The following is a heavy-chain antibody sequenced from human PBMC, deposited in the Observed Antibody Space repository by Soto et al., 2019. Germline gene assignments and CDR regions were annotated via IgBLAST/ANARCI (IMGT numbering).Heavy chain of an antibody. Sequence: SETLSLSCTVSGGSISSGDYYGSWIRQPPGKGLEWIGYIYYSGSTYYNPSLKSRVTISVDTSKNQFSLKLSSVTAADTAVFYCARYSGSSGYWGQGTLVTVSS. CDR1: GGSISSGDYY. J-gene: IGHJ4*02. D-gene: IGHD1-26*01. V-gene: IGHV4-30-4*01. CDR2: IYYSGST. CDR3: ARYSGSSGY.